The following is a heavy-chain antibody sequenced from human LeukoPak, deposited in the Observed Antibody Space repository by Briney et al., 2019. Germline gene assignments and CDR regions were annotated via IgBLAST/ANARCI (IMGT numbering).Heavy chain of an antibody. D-gene: IGHD5-24*01. J-gene: IGHJ4*02. CDR2: ISGPSTAI. V-gene: IGHV3-48*03. CDR3: VRRRGTDGLRGSFDY. Sequence: GGSLRLSCEASGFTFSGYQMNWVRRAPGKGLEWLSVISGPSTAIYYADSVKGRFTISRDNAKNSLYLQMNRLLAEDTGVYYCVRRRGTDGLRGSFDYWGQGTPVTVSS. CDR1: GFTFSGYQ.